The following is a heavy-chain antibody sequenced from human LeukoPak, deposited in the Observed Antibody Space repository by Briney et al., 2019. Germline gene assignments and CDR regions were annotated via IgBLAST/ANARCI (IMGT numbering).Heavy chain of an antibody. J-gene: IGHJ4*02. V-gene: IGHV3-49*04. CDR3: TRDRYSFDY. D-gene: IGHD4-11*01. Sequence: GGSLRLSCTASGFTFGDYAMSWVRQAPGKGLEWVGFIRSKAYGGTTEYAASVKGRFTISSDDSKSIAYLQMNSLKTEDTAVYYCTRDRYSFDYWGQGTLVTVSS. CDR2: IRSKAYGGTT. CDR1: GFTFGDYA.